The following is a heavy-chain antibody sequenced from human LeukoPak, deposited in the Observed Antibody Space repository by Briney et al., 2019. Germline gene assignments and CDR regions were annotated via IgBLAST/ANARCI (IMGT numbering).Heavy chain of an antibody. CDR1: GFTFSSYG. CDR3: AKDQIRSSGWRPTFDY. Sequence: GGSLRLSCAASGFTFSSYGMHWVRQAPGKGLEWVAVISYDGSNKYYADSVKGRFTISRDNSKNTLFLQMNSLRAEDTAVYYCAKDQIRSSGWRPTFDYWGQGTLVTVSS. D-gene: IGHD6-19*01. J-gene: IGHJ4*02. V-gene: IGHV3-30*18. CDR2: ISYDGSNK.